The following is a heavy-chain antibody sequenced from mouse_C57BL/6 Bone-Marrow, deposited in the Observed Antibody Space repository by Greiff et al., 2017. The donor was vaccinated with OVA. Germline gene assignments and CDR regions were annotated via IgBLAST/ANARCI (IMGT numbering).Heavy chain of an antibody. CDR2: IWWDDDK. D-gene: IGHD1-1*01. J-gene: IGHJ1*03. V-gene: IGHV8-8*01. CDR1: GFSLSTFGMG. CDR3: ARIGRGITTVVRYFDV. Sequence: QVTLKECGPGILQPSQTLSLTCSFSGFSLSTFGMGVGWIRQPSGKGLEWLAHIWWDDDKYYNPALKSRLTISKDTSKNQVFLKIANVDTADTATYYCARIGRGITTVVRYFDVWGTGTTVTVSS.